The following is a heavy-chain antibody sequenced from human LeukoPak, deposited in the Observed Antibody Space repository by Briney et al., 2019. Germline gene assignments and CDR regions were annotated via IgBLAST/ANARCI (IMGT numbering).Heavy chain of an antibody. CDR1: GGSISSSSYY. V-gene: IGHV4-39*01. D-gene: IGHD6-19*01. Sequence: SETLSPTCTVSGGSISSSSYYWGWIRQPPGKGLEWIGSIYYSGSTYYNPSLKSRVTISVDTSKNQFSLKLSSVTAADTAVYYCARPSSGWYHFDYWGQGTLVTVSS. J-gene: IGHJ4*02. CDR2: IYYSGST. CDR3: ARPSSGWYHFDY.